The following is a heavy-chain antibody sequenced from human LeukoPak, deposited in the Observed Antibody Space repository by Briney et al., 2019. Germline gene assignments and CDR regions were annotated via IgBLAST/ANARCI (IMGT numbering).Heavy chain of an antibody. CDR2: ISSSSGTI. CDR1: GFTFSRFS. D-gene: IGHD4-17*01. CDR3: ARVDYGDYAGEDY. J-gene: IGHJ4*02. V-gene: IGHV3-48*04. Sequence: PGRSLRLSCAASGFTFSRFSMNWVRQAPGKGLEWVSYISSSSGTIYYADSVKGRFTISRDNAKNSLYLQMNSLRAEDTAVYYCARVDYGDYAGEDYWGQGTLVTVSS.